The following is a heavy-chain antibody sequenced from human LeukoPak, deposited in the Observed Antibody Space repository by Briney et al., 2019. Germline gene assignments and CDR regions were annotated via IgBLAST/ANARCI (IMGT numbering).Heavy chain of an antibody. CDR1: GFTFSNYW. CDR3: ARDGVSGGYGMDV. J-gene: IGHJ6*02. CDR2: ISSSGSTI. V-gene: IGHV3-11*01. D-gene: IGHD2-15*01. Sequence: GGSLRLSCVASGFTFSNYWMHWVRQPPGKGLEWVSYISSSGSTIYYADSVKGRFTISRDNAKNSLYLQMNSLRAEDTAVYYCARDGVSGGYGMDVWGQGTTVTVSS.